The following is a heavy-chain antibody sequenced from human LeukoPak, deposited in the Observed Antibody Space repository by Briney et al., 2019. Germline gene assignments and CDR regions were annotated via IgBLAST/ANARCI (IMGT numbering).Heavy chain of an antibody. J-gene: IGHJ4*02. V-gene: IGHV3-7*01. D-gene: IGHD2-21*02. CDR1: GFTFSSYW. Sequence: PGGSLRLSCAASGFTFSSYWMTWVRQTPGKGLEWVANIKSDGSEKTYVDFVEGRFTISRDNARNSVYLQMNSLRADDTGIYFCAREGDFLDYWGQGILVTVSS. CDR3: AREGDFLDY. CDR2: IKSDGSEK.